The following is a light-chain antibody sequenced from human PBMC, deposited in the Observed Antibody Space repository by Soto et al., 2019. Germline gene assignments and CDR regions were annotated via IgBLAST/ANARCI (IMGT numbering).Light chain of an antibody. CDR3: QQYGSSPPIT. CDR1: QNITNY. V-gene: IGKV3-11*01. Sequence: IVLTQSPATLSLSPGKRATLSCRASQNITNYLIWYQHKPGQAPRLLIYDVSNRATGIPARFSGSGSGTDFTLTISRLEPEDFAVYYCQQYGSSPPITFGQGTKVDIK. CDR2: DVS. J-gene: IGKJ1*01.